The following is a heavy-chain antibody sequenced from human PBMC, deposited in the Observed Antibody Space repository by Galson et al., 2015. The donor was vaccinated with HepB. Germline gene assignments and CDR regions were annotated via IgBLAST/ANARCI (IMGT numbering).Heavy chain of an antibody. D-gene: IGHD4-23*01. Sequence: SLRLSCAASGFTVSSNYMSWVRQAPGKGLEWVSMIYNSGSKYYADSVKGRFTISRDNSKNTLYLQMNSLRAEDTGVYYCARESGGNLIHWGQGTLVTVSS. CDR3: ARESGGNLIH. V-gene: IGHV3-66*01. CDR2: IYNSGSK. CDR1: GFTVSSNY. J-gene: IGHJ4*02.